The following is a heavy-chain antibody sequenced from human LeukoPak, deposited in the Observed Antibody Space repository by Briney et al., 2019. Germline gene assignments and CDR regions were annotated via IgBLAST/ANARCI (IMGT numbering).Heavy chain of an antibody. D-gene: IGHD5-12*01. V-gene: IGHV4-61*02. CDR1: GGSISSGSYY. Sequence: SGTLSLTCTVSGGSISSGSYYWSWFRQPAEKGLEWIGRIYTSGSTYYNPSLKSRVTISADTSKNQFSLNVSSVTAADTAVYYCARATSSYFYYMDVWGKGTTVTISS. CDR3: ARATSSYFYYMDV. CDR2: IYTSGST. J-gene: IGHJ6*03.